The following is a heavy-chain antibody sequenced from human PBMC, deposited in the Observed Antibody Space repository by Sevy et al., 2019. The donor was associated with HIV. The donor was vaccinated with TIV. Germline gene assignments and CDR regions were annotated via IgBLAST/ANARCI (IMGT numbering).Heavy chain of an antibody. CDR2: ISGSGGST. CDR3: ARRPDFGVVIPTGVMDV. J-gene: IGHJ6*02. Sequence: GGSLRLSCAASGFTFSSYAMSWVRQAPGKGLQWVSVISGSGGSTYYADSLKGRFTIFRDNSKNTMYLQMNSLRVEDTAVYYCARRPDFGVVIPTGVMDVWGQGTTVTVSS. CDR1: GFTFSSYA. V-gene: IGHV3-23*01. D-gene: IGHD3-3*01.